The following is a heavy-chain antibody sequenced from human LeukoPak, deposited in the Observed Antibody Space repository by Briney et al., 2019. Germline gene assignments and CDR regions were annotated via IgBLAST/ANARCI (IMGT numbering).Heavy chain of an antibody. V-gene: IGHV3-21*01. CDR3: ARVLVLAPDY. J-gene: IGHJ4*02. D-gene: IGHD3-3*01. CDR2: ISSSSSYI. CDR1: GFTFSSYS. Sequence: GGSLRLSSAASGFTFSSYSMNWVRQAPGKGLEWVSSISSSSSYIYYADSVKGRFTISRDNAKNSLYLQMNSLRAEDTAVYYCARVLVLAPDYWGQGTLVTVSS.